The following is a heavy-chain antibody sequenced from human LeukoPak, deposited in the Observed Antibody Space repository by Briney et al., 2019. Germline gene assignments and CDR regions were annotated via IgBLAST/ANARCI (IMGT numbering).Heavy chain of an antibody. Sequence: GGSLRLSCAASGFTFSSYGMHWVRQAPGKGLEWVAVISYDGSNKYYADSVKGRFTISRDNSKNTLYLQMNSLRAEDTAVYYCAKDRRAAAGDLFDYWGQGTLVTVSS. CDR1: GFTFSSYG. J-gene: IGHJ4*02. CDR2: ISYDGSNK. D-gene: IGHD6-13*01. CDR3: AKDRRAAAGDLFDY. V-gene: IGHV3-30*18.